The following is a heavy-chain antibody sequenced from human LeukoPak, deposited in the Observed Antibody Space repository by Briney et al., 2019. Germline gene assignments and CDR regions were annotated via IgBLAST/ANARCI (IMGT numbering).Heavy chain of an antibody. J-gene: IGHJ6*02. D-gene: IGHD2-15*01. Sequence: GGSLRLSCAASGFTFSSYAMSWVRQAPGKGLEWVSAISGSGGSTYYADSVKGRFTISRDNSKNTLYLQMNSLRAEDTAVYYCAKVGLGYCSGGSCPYYYYGMDVWGQGTTVTVSS. CDR1: GFTFSSYA. CDR2: ISGSGGST. CDR3: AKVGLGYCSGGSCPYYYYGMDV. V-gene: IGHV3-23*01.